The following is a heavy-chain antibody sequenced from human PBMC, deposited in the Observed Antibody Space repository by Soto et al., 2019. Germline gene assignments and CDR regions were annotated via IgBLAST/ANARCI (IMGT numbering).Heavy chain of an antibody. D-gene: IGHD2-15*01. CDR3: ATRSVDIVVVVAEYAFDI. Sequence: ASVKVSCKASGGTFSSYTISWVRQAPGQGLEWMGRIIPILGIANYAQKFQGRVTITADKSTSTAYMELSSLRSEDTAVYYCATRSVDIVVVVAEYAFDIWGQGTMVTVSS. V-gene: IGHV1-69*02. CDR2: IIPILGIA. CDR1: GGTFSSYT. J-gene: IGHJ3*02.